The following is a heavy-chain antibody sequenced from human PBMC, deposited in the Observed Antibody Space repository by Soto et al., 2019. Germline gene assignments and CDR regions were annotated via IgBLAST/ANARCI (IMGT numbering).Heavy chain of an antibody. CDR2: ISYDGSNK. J-gene: IGHJ5*02. CDR1: GFTFSSYA. Sequence: QVQLVESGGGVVQPGRSLRLSCAGSGFTFSSYAMHWVRQAPGKGLEWVAVISYDGSNKYYADSVKGRFTISRDNSKNTLYLQMNSLGAEDTAVYYWARAPVAGTCINWFDPWGQGTLVTVSS. V-gene: IGHV3-30-3*01. CDR3: ARAPVAGTCINWFDP. D-gene: IGHD6-19*01.